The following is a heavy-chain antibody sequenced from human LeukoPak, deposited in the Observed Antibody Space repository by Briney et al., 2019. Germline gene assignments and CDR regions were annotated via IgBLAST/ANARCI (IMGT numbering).Heavy chain of an antibody. V-gene: IGHV3-48*03. Sequence: GGSLRLSCAASGCTLSSYEMNWVRQAPGKGLEWVSYINSRGSNIHYADSVKGRFTISRDNSKNSLYLQMNSLRAEDTAVYYCARDGGRDGYNWAFDIWGQGTKVTVSS. J-gene: IGHJ3*02. CDR1: GCTLSSYE. CDR3: ARDGGRDGYNWAFDI. D-gene: IGHD5-24*01. CDR2: INSRGSNI.